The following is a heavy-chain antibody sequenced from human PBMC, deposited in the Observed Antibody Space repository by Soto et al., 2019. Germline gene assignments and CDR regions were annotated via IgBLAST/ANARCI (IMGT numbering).Heavy chain of an antibody. V-gene: IGHV1-69*12. Sequence: QVQLVQSGAEVKKPGSSVKVSCKASGGTFSSYAISWVRQAPGQGLEWMGGIIPIFGTANYAQKFQGRVQITADESTSTAYMELSSLRSEDTAVYYCAREGSSGRGDDAFDLWGQGTMVTVSS. J-gene: IGHJ3*01. CDR1: GGTFSSYA. D-gene: IGHD3-22*01. CDR3: AREGSSGRGDDAFDL. CDR2: IIPIFGTA.